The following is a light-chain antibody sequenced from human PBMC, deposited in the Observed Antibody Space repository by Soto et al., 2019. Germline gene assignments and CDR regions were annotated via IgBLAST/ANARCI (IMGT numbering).Light chain of an antibody. CDR1: SSNIGSGFD. V-gene: IGLV1-40*01. CDR2: RNN. CDR3: HSYDISLSGMV. J-gene: IGLJ2*01. Sequence: QPVLTQPPSVSGAPGQAVTISCAGRSSNIGSGFDVHWYQQLPGTAPKLLIYRNNNRPSGVPDRFFGSKSGTSASLAIIGLQPEDEADYYCHSYDISLSGMVFGGGTKVTVL.